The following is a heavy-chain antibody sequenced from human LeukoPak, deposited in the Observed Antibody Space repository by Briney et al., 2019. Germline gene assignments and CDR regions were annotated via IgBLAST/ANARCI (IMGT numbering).Heavy chain of an antibody. D-gene: IGHD1-26*01. CDR3: ARGPPRGATGYYMDV. CDR1: GGSISSSSYY. CDR2: IYYSGST. V-gene: IGHV4-39*01. J-gene: IGHJ6*03. Sequence: PSETLSLTCTVSGGSISSSSYYWGWIRQPPGKGLEWIGSIYYSGSTYYNPSLKSRVNISVDTSKNQFSLKLSSVTAADTAVYYCARGPPRGATGYYMDVWGKGTTVTVSS.